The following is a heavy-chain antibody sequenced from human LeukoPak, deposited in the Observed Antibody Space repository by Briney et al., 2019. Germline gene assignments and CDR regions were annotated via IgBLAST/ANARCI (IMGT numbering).Heavy chain of an antibody. CDR2: ITGSVGST. V-gene: IGHV3-23*01. Sequence: GGSLRLSCAASGFPFSSYALSWVRQAPGKGLEWVSAITGSVGSTYYADSMKGRVTSSRDNSKNTLYLQMNSLRAEDTAVYYCARSPSYSSSFLWGQGTLVTVSS. J-gene: IGHJ4*02. CDR3: ARSPSYSSSFL. D-gene: IGHD6-6*01. CDR1: GFPFSSYA.